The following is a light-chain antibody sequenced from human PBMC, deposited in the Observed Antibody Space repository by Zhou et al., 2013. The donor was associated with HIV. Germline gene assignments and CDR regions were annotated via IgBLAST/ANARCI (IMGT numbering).Light chain of an antibody. CDR2: GAS. V-gene: IGKV3-20*01. CDR1: QSVNNNY. Sequence: ESVLTQSPGTLSLSPGERATLSCRASQSVNNNYLAWYQQKPGQAPRLLVYGASTRATGIPDRFTGSGSGTDFTLTFTTLGPEDFAVYYCQQYANSPQTFGQGTKVEIK. J-gene: IGKJ2*01. CDR3: QQYANSPQT.